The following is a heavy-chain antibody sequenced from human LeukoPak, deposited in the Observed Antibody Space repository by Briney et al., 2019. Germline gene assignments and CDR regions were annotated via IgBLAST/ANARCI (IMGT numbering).Heavy chain of an antibody. CDR3: ARVPHRTDSLLYYYYYGMDV. J-gene: IGHJ6*02. V-gene: IGHV1-18*01. D-gene: IGHD2-15*01. Sequence: ASVKVSFTASGYTFTSYGISWVRQAPGQGLEWMGWISAYNGNTNYARKLQGRVTMTTDTSTSTAYMELRSLRSDDTAVYYCARVPHRTDSLLYYYYYGMDVWGQGTTVTVSS. CDR1: GYTFTSYG. CDR2: ISAYNGNT.